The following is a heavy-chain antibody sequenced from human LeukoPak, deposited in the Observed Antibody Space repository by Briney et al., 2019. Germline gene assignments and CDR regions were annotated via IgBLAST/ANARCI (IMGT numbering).Heavy chain of an antibody. CDR2: INPNSGGT. J-gene: IGHJ5*02. CDR3: ARAVRNSGSYDRSWFDP. Sequence: ASVKVSCKASGYTFTSYYMHWVRQAPGQGLEWMGRINPNSGGTNYAQKFQGRVTMTRDTSISTAYMELSRLRSDDTAVYYCARAVRNSGSYDRSWFDPWGQGTLVTVSS. D-gene: IGHD1-26*01. CDR1: GYTFTSYY. V-gene: IGHV1-2*06.